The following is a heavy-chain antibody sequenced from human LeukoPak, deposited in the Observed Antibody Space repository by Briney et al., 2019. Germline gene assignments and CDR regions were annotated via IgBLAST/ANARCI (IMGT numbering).Heavy chain of an antibody. CDR2: IYYSGST. V-gene: IGHV4-59*01. D-gene: IGHD3-10*01. CDR3: ARAYYYGSGSYAFDI. CDR1: GGAITNYY. J-gene: IGHJ3*02. Sequence: SETLSLTCGVSGGAITNYYWSWIRQPPGKGLEWIGYIYYSGSTNHNPSLKSRVTISVDTSKNQFSLKLSSVTAADTAVYYCARAYYYGSGSYAFDIWGQGTMVTVSS.